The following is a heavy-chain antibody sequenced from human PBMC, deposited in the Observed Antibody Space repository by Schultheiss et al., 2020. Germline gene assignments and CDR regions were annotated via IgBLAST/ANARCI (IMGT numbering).Heavy chain of an antibody. CDR3: SRLGYCSGGSCYPDSK. CDR2: INHSGST. J-gene: IGHJ4*02. CDR1: GWSFSGYY. D-gene: IGHD2-15*01. Sequence: SETLSLTCAVYGWSFSGYYWSWIRQPPGKGLEWIGEINHSGSTNYNPSLKSRVTISVDTSKNQFSLKLSSVTAADTAVYYCSRLGYCSGGSCYPDSKWGQGTLVTVSS. V-gene: IGHV4-34*01.